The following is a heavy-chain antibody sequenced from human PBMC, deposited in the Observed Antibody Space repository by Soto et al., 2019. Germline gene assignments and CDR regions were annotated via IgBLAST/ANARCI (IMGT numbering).Heavy chain of an antibody. D-gene: IGHD3-10*01. V-gene: IGHV1-18*01. J-gene: IGHJ3*02. CDR3: ARDPFGYVDGFDM. Sequence: GASVKGSFKASGSTIRSHNINWVRQAPGQGLEWMGWISGYNGNTKYAPTFQGRFTMTTDTSTNTGYMELRSLTSDDTAMYYCARDPFGYVDGFDMWGQGKMVTVSS. CDR2: ISGYNGNT. CDR1: GSTIRSHN.